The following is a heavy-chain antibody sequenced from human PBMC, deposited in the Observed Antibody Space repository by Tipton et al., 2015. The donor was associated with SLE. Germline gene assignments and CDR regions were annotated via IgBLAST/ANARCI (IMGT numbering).Heavy chain of an antibody. J-gene: IGHJ1*01. CDR2: IYYCGST. Sequence: TLSLTCTVSGGSISSYYWSWIRQPPGKGLEWIGYIYYCGSTNYNPSLKSRVTISVDTSKNQFSLKLSSVAAADTAVYYCASEGRGSSEYFQHWGQGTLVTVSS. V-gene: IGHV4-59*01. CDR1: GGSISSYY. D-gene: IGHD3-10*01. CDR3: ASEGRGSSEYFQH.